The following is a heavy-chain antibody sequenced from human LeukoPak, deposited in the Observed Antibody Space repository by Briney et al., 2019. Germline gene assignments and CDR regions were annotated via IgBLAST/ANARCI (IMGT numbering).Heavy chain of an antibody. CDR2: INHSGST. CDR3: ATNAPTVTTDRSFGY. J-gene: IGHJ4*02. CDR1: GGSFSGYY. Sequence: SETLSLTCAVYGGSFSGYYWSWIRQPPGKGLEWIGEINHSGSTNYNPSLKSRVTISVDTSKNQFSLKLSSVTAADTAAYYCATNAPTVTTDRSFGYWGQGTLVTVSS. D-gene: IGHD4-17*01. V-gene: IGHV4-34*01.